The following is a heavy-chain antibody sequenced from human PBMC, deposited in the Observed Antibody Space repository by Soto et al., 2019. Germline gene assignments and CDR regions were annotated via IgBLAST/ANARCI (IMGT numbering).Heavy chain of an antibody. V-gene: IGHV4-39*01. CDR3: ARQETGTDRFDP. CDR1: GGSISSSSYY. Sequence: QLQLQESGPGLVKPSETLSLTCTVSGGSISSSSYYWGWIRQPPGKGLEWIGSIYYSGSTYYNPSLKSRVTISVDTSKNQFSLKLSSVTAADTAVYYCARQETGTDRFDPWGQGTLVTVSS. D-gene: IGHD1-1*01. CDR2: IYYSGST. J-gene: IGHJ5*02.